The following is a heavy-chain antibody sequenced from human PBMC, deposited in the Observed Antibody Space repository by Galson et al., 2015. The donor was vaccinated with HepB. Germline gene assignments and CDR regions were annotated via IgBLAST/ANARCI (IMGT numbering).Heavy chain of an antibody. CDR2: IYPSGGST. CDR1: GYKFTSYY. D-gene: IGHD3-10*01. Sequence: SVKVSCQASGYKFTSYYMHWVRQAPGQGLEWMGIIYPSGGSTDYAQKFPDRLTMTRDTSTSTVFMELTSLKSEDPAVYHCARGVLLWDGPDYWGQGTLVTVSS. J-gene: IGHJ4*02. V-gene: IGHV1-46*01. CDR3: ARGVLLWDGPDY.